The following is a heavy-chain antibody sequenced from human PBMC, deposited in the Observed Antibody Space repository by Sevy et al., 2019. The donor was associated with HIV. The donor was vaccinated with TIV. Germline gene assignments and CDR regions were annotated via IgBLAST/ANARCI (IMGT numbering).Heavy chain of an antibody. CDR2: MNPNSGNT. V-gene: IGHV1-8*01. D-gene: IGHD1-1*01. J-gene: IGHJ6*02. CDR1: GYTVTSYD. CDR3: ARGTTGTTGRGYYYYGMDV. Sequence: ASVKVSCKASGYTVTSYDINWVRQATGQGLEWMGWMNPNSGNTGYAQKFQGRVTMTRNTSISTAYMELSSLRSEDTAVYYCARGTTGTTGRGYYYYGMDVWGQGTTVTVSS.